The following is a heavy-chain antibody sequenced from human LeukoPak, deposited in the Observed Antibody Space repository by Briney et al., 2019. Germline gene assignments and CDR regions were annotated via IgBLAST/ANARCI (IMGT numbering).Heavy chain of an antibody. J-gene: IGHJ6*03. CDR1: GFTFSDYY. Sequence: PGGSLRLSCAASGFTFSDYYMSWIRQAPGKGLEWVSYISSSGSTIYYADSVKGRFTISRDNAKNSLYLQMNSLRAEDTAVYYCARIANGPYYDFWSGYSPYYYYYYMDVWGKGTTVTVSS. CDR2: ISSSGSTI. V-gene: IGHV3-11*01. CDR3: ARIANGPYYDFWSGYSPYYYYYYMDV. D-gene: IGHD3-3*01.